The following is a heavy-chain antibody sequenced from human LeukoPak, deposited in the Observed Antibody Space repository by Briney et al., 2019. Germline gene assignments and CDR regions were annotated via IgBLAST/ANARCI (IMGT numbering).Heavy chain of an antibody. Sequence: GGSLRLSCAASGFTFSGNAMHWVRQAPGKGLEWVAVISNSGNDKHHADTVKGRFTISRDNSKNTLYLQMSSLRAEDTAVYYCARDRTRGAADYYFDYWGQGTLVTVSS. J-gene: IGHJ4*02. V-gene: IGHV3-30-3*01. CDR3: ARDRTRGAADYYFDY. CDR2: ISNSGNDK. D-gene: IGHD6-13*01. CDR1: GFTFSGNA.